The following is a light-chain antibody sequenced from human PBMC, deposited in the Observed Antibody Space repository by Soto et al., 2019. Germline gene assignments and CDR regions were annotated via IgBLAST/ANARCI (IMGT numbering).Light chain of an antibody. J-gene: IGKJ1*01. V-gene: IGKV1-8*01. CDR2: AAS. Sequence: AIRMTQSPSSLSASTGDGVTITCRASQGVSNYLAWYQQKPGQAPKVLIHAASTLQGGVPSRFSGSGSGTDFTLTISGLQSDDFAPYYCQQYYTYPWTFGQGTKVDIK. CDR1: QGVSNY. CDR3: QQYYTYPWT.